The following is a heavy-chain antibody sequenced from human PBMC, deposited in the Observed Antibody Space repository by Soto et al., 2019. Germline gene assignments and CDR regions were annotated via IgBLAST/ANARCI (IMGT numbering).Heavy chain of an antibody. V-gene: IGHV4-59*01. D-gene: IGHD3-16*02. Sequence: QVQLQQSGPGLVRPSETLSLSCTVSGVSINNNYWSWVRQPPGKGLEWIGYIYFSGITNYNPSLKRRVSISVDTSKDQVSQKLTSVTAADTAIYYCARGNYVYFVGNYRYVGGAFDIWGPGTVVTVSS. CDR1: GVSINNNY. CDR2: IYFSGIT. CDR3: ARGNYVYFVGNYRYVGGAFDI. J-gene: IGHJ3*02.